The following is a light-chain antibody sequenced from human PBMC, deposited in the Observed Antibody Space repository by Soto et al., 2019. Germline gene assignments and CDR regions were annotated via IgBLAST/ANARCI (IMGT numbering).Light chain of an antibody. CDR1: QDIRGA. CDR3: QQFTPYPLI. CDR2: DVS. V-gene: IGKV1-13*02. Sequence: AIQLTQSPSSLSASVGDRVTITCRASQDIRGALAWYQQKPGKPPKLLIFDVSTLQSGVPSRFSGCGSGTDFTLTIAGLQPEDFATYYCQQFTPYPLIFGQGTRLEIK. J-gene: IGKJ5*01.